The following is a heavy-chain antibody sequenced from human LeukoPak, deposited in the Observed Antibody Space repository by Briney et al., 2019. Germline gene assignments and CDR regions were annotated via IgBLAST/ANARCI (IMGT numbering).Heavy chain of an antibody. V-gene: IGHV3-21*01. CDR3: ARDVAAAGTYDC. J-gene: IGHJ4*02. Sequence: GGSLRLSCAASGFTFSSYSMTWVRQSPGKGLEWISSISSSSSYIYYADSVKGRFTISRDNAKNSLYLQMNSLRAEDTAVYYCARDVAAAGTYDCWGQGTLVTVSS. CDR2: ISSSSSYI. CDR1: GFTFSSYS. D-gene: IGHD6-13*01.